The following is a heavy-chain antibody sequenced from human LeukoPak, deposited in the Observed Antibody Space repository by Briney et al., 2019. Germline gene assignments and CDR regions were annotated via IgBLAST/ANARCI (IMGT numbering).Heavy chain of an antibody. CDR3: VRDYQFILEV. CDR2: ISTDGKST. CDR1: GFTFSNYW. V-gene: IGHV3-74*01. Sequence: GGSLRLSCVASGFTFSNYWMLWVRQAPGKGLMWVSLISTDGKSTRYAESVKGRFTISRDNAKNALYLQMDILRAEDTALYFCVRDYQFILEVGGQGTTVTVSS. J-gene: IGHJ6*02. D-gene: IGHD2-2*01.